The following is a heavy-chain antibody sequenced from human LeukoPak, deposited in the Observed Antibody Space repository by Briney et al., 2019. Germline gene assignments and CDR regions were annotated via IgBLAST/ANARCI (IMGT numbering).Heavy chain of an antibody. CDR2: ISSSSSYI. CDR1: GFTFSSYS. J-gene: IGHJ3*02. CDR3: ARPLSTGAFDI. Sequence: GGSLRLSCAASGFTFSSYSMNWVRQAPGKGLEWVSSISSSSSYIYYADSVKGRFTISRDNAKNSLYLQMNSLRAEDTAVYYCARPLSTGAFDIWGQGTMVTVSS. V-gene: IGHV3-21*01. D-gene: IGHD2-2*01.